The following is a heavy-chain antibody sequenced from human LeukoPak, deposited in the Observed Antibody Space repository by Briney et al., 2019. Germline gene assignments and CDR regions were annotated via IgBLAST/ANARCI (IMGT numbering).Heavy chain of an antibody. Sequence: GGSLRLSCAASGFTLSSHGMLWVRQAPGKGLEWVALIWYDGTRENYADSVKGRFTISRDLSKNTLNLQMNSLRVEDTAVFYCASLTFGPDYWGQGTLVTVSS. J-gene: IGHJ4*02. CDR1: GFTLSSHG. CDR3: ASLTFGPDY. V-gene: IGHV3-33*01. D-gene: IGHD3-16*01. CDR2: IWYDGTRE.